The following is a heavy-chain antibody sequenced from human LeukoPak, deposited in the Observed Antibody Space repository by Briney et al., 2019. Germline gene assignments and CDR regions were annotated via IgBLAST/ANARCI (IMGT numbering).Heavy chain of an antibody. CDR1: GFTFSTYN. Sequence: GESLRLSCAASGFTFSTYNMNWVRQAPGKGLEWVSSISSSSSYIYYADSVKGRFTISRDNAKNSLFLQMNSLRAEDTAVYFCARATWDPNFYYYMDVWGKGTTVTISS. D-gene: IGHD1-26*01. CDR3: ARATWDPNFYYYMDV. CDR2: ISSSSSYI. V-gene: IGHV3-21*01. J-gene: IGHJ6*03.